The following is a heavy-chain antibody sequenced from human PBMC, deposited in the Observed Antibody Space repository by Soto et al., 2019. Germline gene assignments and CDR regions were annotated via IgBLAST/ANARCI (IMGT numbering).Heavy chain of an antibody. CDR2: ISFDGSDK. V-gene: IGHV3-30*03. Sequence: QVQLVESGGGVVQPGTSLRLSCAASGFTFSSYGMHWVRQAPGKGLEWVTVISFDGSDKYYADFVGGRFTISRDNANITVYLQINSLRPEDTAVYYCARSSNNLWGLDDCWGQGTLVTVSS. D-gene: IGHD3-16*01. CDR3: ARSSNNLWGLDDC. J-gene: IGHJ4*02. CDR1: GFTFSSYG.